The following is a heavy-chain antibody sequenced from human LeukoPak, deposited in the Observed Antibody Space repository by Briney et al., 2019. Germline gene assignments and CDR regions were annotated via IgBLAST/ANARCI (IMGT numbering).Heavy chain of an antibody. D-gene: IGHD3-3*01. CDR2: ISGYTGNT. CDR1: RYMFTNYG. J-gene: IGHJ4*02. V-gene: IGHV1-18*01. Sequence: ASVKVSCKASRYMFTNYGVSWVRQAPGQGPEWMGWISGYTGNTKYAQKLQGRVTMTTDTSTSTAYMEVRSLRSDDTAVYYCATSPEETFFVYWGQGTLVTVSS. CDR3: ATSPEETFFVY.